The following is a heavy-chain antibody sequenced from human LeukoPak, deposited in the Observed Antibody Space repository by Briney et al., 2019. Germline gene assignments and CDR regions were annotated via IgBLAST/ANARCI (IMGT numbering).Heavy chain of an antibody. D-gene: IGHD4-17*01. CDR1: GFTFRDYH. J-gene: IGHJ3*02. CDR2: IVGSSSYT. CDR3: ARDRIIYGDYGHAFDI. V-gene: IGHV3-11*06. Sequence: PGGSQISCSAASGFTFRDYHRSWIRQAPGKGLEWVAYIVGSSSYTNYADSVKGRFTISRDNAKNSLYLRMNSLRAEDTAVYYCARDRIIYGDYGHAFDIWGQPTKLAVCS.